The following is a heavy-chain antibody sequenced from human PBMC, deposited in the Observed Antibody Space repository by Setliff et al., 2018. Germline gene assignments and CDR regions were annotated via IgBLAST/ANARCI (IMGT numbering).Heavy chain of an antibody. J-gene: IGHJ4*02. CDR3: ARGYYNFLSGYYTPYYFDY. CDR1: GGSISSYY. V-gene: IGHV4-59*01. CDR2: IHTSGT. Sequence: SETLSLTCSVSGGSISSYYWSWIRQPPGKGLEWIGNIHTSGTNYNPSLKSRVTISVDTSKNQFCLKLSSVTAADTAVYFCARGYYNFLSGYYTPYYFDYWGQGTLVTVSS. D-gene: IGHD3-3*01.